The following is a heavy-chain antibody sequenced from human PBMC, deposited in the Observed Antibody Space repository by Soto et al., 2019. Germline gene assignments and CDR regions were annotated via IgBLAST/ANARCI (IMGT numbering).Heavy chain of an antibody. J-gene: IGHJ2*01. CDR3: ARGRYGGNSSWYFDL. Sequence: EVQLVESGGGLVQPGGSLRLSCAASGLTVSSNYINWVRQAPGKGLEWVSVIYSSGSTDYADSVKGRFTISRDKSKNTLYLQMNNLRADDTAVYYCARGRYGGNSSWYFDLWGRGTLVTVSS. D-gene: IGHD4-17*01. V-gene: IGHV3-66*01. CDR1: GLTVSSNY. CDR2: IYSSGST.